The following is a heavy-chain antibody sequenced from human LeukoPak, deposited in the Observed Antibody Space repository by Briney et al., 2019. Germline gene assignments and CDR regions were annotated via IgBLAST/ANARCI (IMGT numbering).Heavy chain of an antibody. CDR2: IIPIFGTA. CDR3: ARDSGYDGYDY. CDR1: GGTFNSYA. Sequence: ASVKVSCKASGGTFNSYAISWVRQAPGQGLEWMGGIIPIFGTANYAQKFQGRVTITADKSTSTAYMELSSLRSEDPAVYYCARDSGYDGYDYWGQGTLVTVSS. V-gene: IGHV1-69*06. D-gene: IGHD5-12*01. J-gene: IGHJ4*02.